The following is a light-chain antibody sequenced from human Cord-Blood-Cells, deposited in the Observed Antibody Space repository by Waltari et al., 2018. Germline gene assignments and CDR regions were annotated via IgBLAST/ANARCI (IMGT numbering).Light chain of an antibody. J-gene: IGKJ1*01. CDR2: KAS. Sequence: DIQMTQSPSTLSASVGDRVTITCRARQSISSWLAWDQQKPGKAPKLLIYKASSLESGVPSRFSGSGSGTEFTLTISSLQPDDFATYYCQQYNSYSGTFGQGTKVEIK. CDR1: QSISSW. CDR3: QQYNSYSGT. V-gene: IGKV1-5*03.